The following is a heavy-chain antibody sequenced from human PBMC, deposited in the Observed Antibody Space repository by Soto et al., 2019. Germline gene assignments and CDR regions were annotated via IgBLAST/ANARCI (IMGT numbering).Heavy chain of an antibody. J-gene: IGHJ6*02. V-gene: IGHV4-34*01. Sequence: SETLSLTCAVYGGSFSGYYWSWIRQPPGKGLEWIGEINHSGSTNYNPSLKSRVTISVDTSKNQFPLKLSSVTAADTAVYYCARGNYYDFWSGQYPYYYGMDVWGQGTTVTVS. CDR2: INHSGST. CDR1: GGSFSGYY. CDR3: ARGNYYDFWSGQYPYYYGMDV. D-gene: IGHD3-3*01.